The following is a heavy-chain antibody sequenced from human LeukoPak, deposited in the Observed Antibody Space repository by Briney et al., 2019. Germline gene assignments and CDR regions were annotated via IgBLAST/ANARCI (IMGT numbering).Heavy chain of an antibody. J-gene: IGHJ4*02. Sequence: SETLSLTCTVSGGSISNYHWSWIRQPPGKGLEGIGYIYYSGTTNYNPSLKGRDTISVDTSKNKFSLKLSSVTAADSAVYYCARVSSWSFDYWGQRTLVTVSS. CDR3: ARVSSWSFDY. D-gene: IGHD6-13*01. CDR2: IYYSGTT. V-gene: IGHV4-59*08. CDR1: GGSISNYH.